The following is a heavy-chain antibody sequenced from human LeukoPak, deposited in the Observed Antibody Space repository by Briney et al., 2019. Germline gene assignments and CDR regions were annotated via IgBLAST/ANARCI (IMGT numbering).Heavy chain of an antibody. J-gene: IGHJ5*02. Sequence: GGSLHLSCAASGLPFSSYGMHWVRQAPGKGLEWVAFIRYDGNNKYYAGSVKGRFTISRNTSKNTVYLQMNTLRAEDSALYYCTRTGLGYTLGNGLDAWGQGTQVTVSS. D-gene: IGHD5-18*01. CDR1: GLPFSSYG. CDR2: IRYDGNNK. CDR3: TRTGLGYTLGNGLDA. V-gene: IGHV3-30*02.